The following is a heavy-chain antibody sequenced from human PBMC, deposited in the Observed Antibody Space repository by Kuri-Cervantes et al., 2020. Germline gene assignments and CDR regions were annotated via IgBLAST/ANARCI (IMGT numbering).Heavy chain of an antibody. CDR2: IGTAGDT. CDR1: GFTFSSYD. D-gene: IGHD3-22*01. J-gene: IGHJ4*02. Sequence: GESLKISCAASGFTFSSYDMHWVRQATGKGLEWVSAIGTAGDTYYPGSVKGRFTISRENAKNSLYLQMNSLRAEDTAVYYCAKHPLKGSSGDRGPIDYWGQGTLVTVSS. V-gene: IGHV3-13*01. CDR3: AKHPLKGSSGDRGPIDY.